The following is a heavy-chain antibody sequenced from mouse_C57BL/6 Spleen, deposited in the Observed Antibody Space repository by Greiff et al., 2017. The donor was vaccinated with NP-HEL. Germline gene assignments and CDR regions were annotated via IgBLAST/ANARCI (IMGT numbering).Heavy chain of an antibody. D-gene: IGHD3-2*02. CDR2: INPSTGGT. Sequence: DVKLQESGPELVKPGASVKISCKASGYSFTGYYMNWVKQSPEKSLEWIGEINPSTGGTTYNQKFKAKATLTVDKSSSTAYMQLKSLTSEDSAVYYCARRGSGYFDYWGQGTTLTVSS. J-gene: IGHJ2*01. CDR1: GYSFTGYY. CDR3: ARRGSGYFDY. V-gene: IGHV1-42*01.